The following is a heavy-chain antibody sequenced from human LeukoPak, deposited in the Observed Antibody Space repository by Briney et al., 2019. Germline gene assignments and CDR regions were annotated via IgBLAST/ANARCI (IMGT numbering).Heavy chain of an antibody. D-gene: IGHD1-1*01. CDR2: IYSGGST. J-gene: IGHJ4*02. V-gene: IGHV3-66*01. Sequence: GGSLRLSCAASGFTVSSNYMSWVRQAPGKGLEWVSVIYSGGSTYYADSVKGRFTISRDNSKNTLYLQMNSLRAEDTAVYYCTTDTANGWNQFDYWGQGTLVTVSS. CDR3: TTDTANGWNQFDY. CDR1: GFTVSSNY.